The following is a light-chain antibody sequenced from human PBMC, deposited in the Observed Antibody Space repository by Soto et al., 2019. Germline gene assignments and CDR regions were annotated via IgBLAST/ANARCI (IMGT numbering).Light chain of an antibody. CDR1: SSNIGAGYD. Sequence: QSVLTQPPSVSGAPGQRVTISCSGSSSNIGAGYDVHWYQQRPGTAPKLLIYNNNQRPSGVPDRFSGSKSGTSASLAISGLQSEDEADYYCAAWDDSLNGVVFGGGTKLTVL. J-gene: IGLJ2*01. V-gene: IGLV1-40*01. CDR3: AAWDDSLNGVV. CDR2: NNN.